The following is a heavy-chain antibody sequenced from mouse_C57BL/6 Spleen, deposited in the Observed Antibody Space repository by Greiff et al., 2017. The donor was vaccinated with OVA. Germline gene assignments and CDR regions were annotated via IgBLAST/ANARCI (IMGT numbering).Heavy chain of an antibody. CDR2: IHPNSGST. CDR1: GYTFTSYW. J-gene: IGHJ4*01. V-gene: IGHV1-64*01. D-gene: IGHD1-1*02. Sequence: VQLKQPGAELVKPGASVKLSCKASGYTFTSYWMHWVKQRPGQGLEWIGMIHPNSGSTNYNEKFKSKATLTVDKSSSTAYMQLSSLTSEDSAVYYCARPLMGGYYAMDYWGQGTSVTVSS. CDR3: ARPLMGGYYAMDY.